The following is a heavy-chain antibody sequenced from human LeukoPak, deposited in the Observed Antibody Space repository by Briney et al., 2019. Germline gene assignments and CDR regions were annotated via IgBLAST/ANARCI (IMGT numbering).Heavy chain of an antibody. CDR1: GFTFSNYW. D-gene: IGHD3-9*01. Sequence: GGPLRLSCAASGFTFSNYWMHWVRQAPGKGLVWVSRIKGDGSHTIYADSVKGRLSLSRDNAKNTLYLQMMSLRAEDTAVYYCVRDWDHFDFDSWGQGTLVTVSS. CDR2: IKGDGSHT. V-gene: IGHV3-74*01. CDR3: VRDWDHFDFDS. J-gene: IGHJ5*01.